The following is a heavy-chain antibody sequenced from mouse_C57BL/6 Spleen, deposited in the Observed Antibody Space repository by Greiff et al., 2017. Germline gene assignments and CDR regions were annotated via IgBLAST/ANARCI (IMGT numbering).Heavy chain of an antibody. V-gene: IGHV5-9*01. D-gene: IGHD2-4*01. CDR1: GFTFSSYT. CDR3: ARDDYDYFDY. J-gene: IGHJ2*01. CDR2: ISGGGGNT. Sequence: EVKVVESGGGLVKPGGSLKLSCAASGFTFSSYTMSWVRQTPEKRLEWVATISGGGGNTYYPDSVKGRFTISRDNAKNTLYLQMSSLRSEDTAWYYSARDDYDYFDYWGQGTTLTVSS.